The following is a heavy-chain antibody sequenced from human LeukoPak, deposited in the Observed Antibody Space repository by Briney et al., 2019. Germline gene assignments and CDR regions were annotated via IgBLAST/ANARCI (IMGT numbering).Heavy chain of an antibody. Sequence: ASVKVSCKASGYTFIDHYMHWVRQAPGQGLEWMGWISAYNGNTNYAQKLQGRVTMTTDTSTSTAYMELRSLRSDDTAVYYCARGSGWQWLVRGSYYYYGMDVWGQGTTVTVSS. CDR3: ARGSGWQWLVRGSYYYYGMDV. J-gene: IGHJ6*02. V-gene: IGHV1-18*04. CDR2: ISAYNGNT. D-gene: IGHD6-19*01. CDR1: GYTFIDHY.